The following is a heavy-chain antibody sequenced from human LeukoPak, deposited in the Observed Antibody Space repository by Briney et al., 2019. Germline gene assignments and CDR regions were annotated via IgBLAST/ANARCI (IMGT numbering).Heavy chain of an antibody. J-gene: IGHJ4*02. V-gene: IGHV4-34*01. D-gene: IGHD2-8*01. CDR2: ISHRGTT. CDR3: ARDLYCTNGLCSDY. Sequence: PSETLSLTCAVYGGSFSDYYWSWIRQSPGKGLEWIGEISHRGTTNDNPSLKSRLTMSVDTSKNQFSLKLSSVTAADTAVYYCARDLYCTNGLCSDYWGQGTLVTVSS. CDR1: GGSFSDYY.